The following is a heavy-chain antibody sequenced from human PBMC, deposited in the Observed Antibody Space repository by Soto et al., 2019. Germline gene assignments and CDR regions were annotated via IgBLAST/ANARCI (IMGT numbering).Heavy chain of an antibody. D-gene: IGHD6-19*01. CDR1: GFTFSSSG. CDR3: AKRVSSDERAFGY. J-gene: IGHJ4*02. V-gene: IGHV3-23*01. Sequence: EVLLLESGGGLVQPGGSLRLSCAASGFTFSSSGMYWVRQAPGKGLEWISAISGSGAETFYADSVKGRLTISRDNSKNTLYLQMNSLRAEDTAVYYCAKRVSSDERAFGYWGQGTLVTVSS. CDR2: ISGSGAET.